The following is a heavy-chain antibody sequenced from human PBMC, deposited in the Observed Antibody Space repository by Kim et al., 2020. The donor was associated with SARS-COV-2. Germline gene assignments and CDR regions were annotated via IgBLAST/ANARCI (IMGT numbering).Heavy chain of an antibody. J-gene: IGHJ6*02. D-gene: IGHD3-9*01. CDR1: GYSFTSYW. CDR3: ARRGGERYFDYYYYGMDV. CDR2: IDPSDSYT. Sequence: GESLKISCKGSGYSFTSYWISWVRQMPGKGLEWMGRIDPSDSYTNYSPSFQGHVTISADKSISTAYLQWSSLKASDTAMYYCARRGGERYFDYYYYGMDVWGQGTTVTVSS. V-gene: IGHV5-10-1*01.